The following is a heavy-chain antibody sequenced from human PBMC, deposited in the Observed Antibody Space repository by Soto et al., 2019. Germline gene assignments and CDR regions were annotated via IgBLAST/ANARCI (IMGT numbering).Heavy chain of an antibody. CDR2: INPRAGTT. J-gene: IGHJ4*02. CDR1: GYTFSSYY. V-gene: IGHV1-46*01. CDR3: ARDRPPDY. Sequence: ASVKVSRKASGYTFSSYYMHWVRQAPGQGLEWMGIINPRAGTTTYAQNFQGRVTLTRDSSTSTVYMELRSLGPEDTAVYYCARDRPPDYWGQGTLVTVYS.